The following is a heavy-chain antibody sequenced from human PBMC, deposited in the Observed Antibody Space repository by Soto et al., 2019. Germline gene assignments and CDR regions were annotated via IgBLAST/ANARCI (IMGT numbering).Heavy chain of an antibody. V-gene: IGHV4-39*01. Sequence: QLQLQESGPGLVKPSETLSLTCTVSGVSISDTSYYWGWIRQPPGKGLEWIGTIYFNGNTFYNPSLKRRFTISVDTSSNQFSLRLTSVTAADTAVYYCARQGSYWGQGTLVAVSS. CDR1: GVSISDTSYY. J-gene: IGHJ4*02. CDR3: ARQGSY. CDR2: IYFNGNT.